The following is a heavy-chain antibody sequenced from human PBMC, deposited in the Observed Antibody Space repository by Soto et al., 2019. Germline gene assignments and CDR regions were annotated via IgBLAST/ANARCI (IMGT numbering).Heavy chain of an antibody. CDR2: ISYSGNT. Sequence: ETLSLTCTVSGGSISSFHWSWVRQPPGKGLESIGYISYSGNTNYNPSLKSRVTISVDTSKNQFSLKLNSVTVADTAVYYCARGGASTWYDWFDPWGQGILVTVSS. CDR3: ARGGASTWYDWFDP. J-gene: IGHJ5*02. V-gene: IGHV4-59*12. D-gene: IGHD6-13*01. CDR1: GGSISSFH.